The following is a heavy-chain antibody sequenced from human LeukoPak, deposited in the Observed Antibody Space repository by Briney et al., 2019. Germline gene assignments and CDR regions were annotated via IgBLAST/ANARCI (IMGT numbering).Heavy chain of an antibody. CDR1: GFTFSSYA. J-gene: IGHJ4*02. CDR2: ISGSGGST. D-gene: IGHD5-24*01. V-gene: IGHV3-23*01. CDR3: AKGIIPSSGTYNY. Sequence: PGGSLRLSCAASGFTFSSYAMSWVRQAPGKGLEWVSAISGSGGSTYYADSVKGRFTISRDNSKNTLYLQMNSLRAEDTAVYCCAKGIIPSSGTYNYWGQGTLVTVSS.